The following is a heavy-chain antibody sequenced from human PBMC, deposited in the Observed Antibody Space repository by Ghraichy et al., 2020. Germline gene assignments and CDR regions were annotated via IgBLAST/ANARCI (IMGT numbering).Heavy chain of an antibody. CDR2: ITAHNGNT. CDR1: GYSFTSYG. J-gene: IGHJ4*02. Sequence: ASVKVSCKASGYSFTSYGISWVRQAPGQGLEWMGWITAHNGNTNYAQKLQGRVTMTTDTSTNTAYMELRSLRSDDTAVYYCARDRRDSGYDYRGLDYWGQGTLVTVSS. CDR3: ARDRRDSGYDYRGLDY. D-gene: IGHD5-12*01. V-gene: IGHV1-18*01.